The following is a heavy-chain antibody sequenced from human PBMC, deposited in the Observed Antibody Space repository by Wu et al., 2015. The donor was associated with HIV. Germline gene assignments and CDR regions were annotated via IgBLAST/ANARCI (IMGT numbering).Heavy chain of an antibody. CDR1: GGSISSYY. CDR3: ASQGAWFGELLD. D-gene: IGHD3-10*01. Sequence: QVQLQESGPGLVKPSETLSLTCTVSGGSISSYYWSWIRQPPGKGLEWIGYIYYSGSTNYNPSLKSRVTISVDTSKNQFSLKLSSVTAADTAVYYCASQGAWFGELLDWGQGTLVTVSS. J-gene: IGHJ4*02. CDR2: IYYSGST. V-gene: IGHV4-59*01.